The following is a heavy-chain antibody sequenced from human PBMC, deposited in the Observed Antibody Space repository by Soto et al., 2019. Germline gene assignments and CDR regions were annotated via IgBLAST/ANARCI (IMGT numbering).Heavy chain of an antibody. CDR1: GGSISTFTYY. CDR3: ARHDGDPLYFDY. V-gene: IGHV4-39*01. J-gene: IGHJ4*02. CDR2: IHYTGST. D-gene: IGHD3-3*01. Sequence: LSLTCTVSGGSISTFTYYWGWIRQPPGKGLEWLASIHYTGSTYYNPSLKSRVTISVDTSKNQFSLKVDSVTAADTAVYSCARHDGDPLYFDYWGQGTLVTVSS.